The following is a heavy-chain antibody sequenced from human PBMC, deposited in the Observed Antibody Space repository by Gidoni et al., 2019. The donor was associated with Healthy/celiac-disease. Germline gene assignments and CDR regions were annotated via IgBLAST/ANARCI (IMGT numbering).Heavy chain of an antibody. V-gene: IGHV3-30*18. Sequence: QVQLVESGGGVVQPGRSLRLSCAASGFTFSSYGMHWVRQAPGQGLEWVAVISYDGSNKYYADSVKGRFTISRDNSKNTLYLQMNSLRAEDTAVYYCAKRVEGGWYGYYGMDVWGQGTTVTVSS. CDR3: AKRVEGGWYGYYGMDV. D-gene: IGHD6-19*01. CDR1: GFTFSSYG. J-gene: IGHJ6*02. CDR2: ISYDGSNK.